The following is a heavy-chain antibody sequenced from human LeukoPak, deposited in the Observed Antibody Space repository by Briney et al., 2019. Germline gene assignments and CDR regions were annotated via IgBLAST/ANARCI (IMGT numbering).Heavy chain of an antibody. CDR2: IYYSGTT. J-gene: IGHJ3*02. V-gene: IGHV4-39*07. Sequence: SETLSLTCTVSGGFVSSSSYYWGWIRQPPGKGLEWIGGIYYSGTTYYIPSLKSRITISVDTSKNQFSLKLSSVTAADTAVYYCARDTFERGVSREYAFDIWGQGTMVTVSS. CDR1: GGFVSSSSYY. D-gene: IGHD2/OR15-2a*01. CDR3: ARDTFERGVSREYAFDI.